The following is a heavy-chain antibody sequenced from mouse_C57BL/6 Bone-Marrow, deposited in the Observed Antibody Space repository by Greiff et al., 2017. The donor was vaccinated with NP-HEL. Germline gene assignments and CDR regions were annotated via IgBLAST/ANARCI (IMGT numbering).Heavy chain of an antibody. V-gene: IGHV1-69*01. J-gene: IGHJ2*01. D-gene: IGHD1-1*01. CDR1: GYTFTSYW. CDR2: IDPSDSYT. CDR3: ARWTWVVDL. Sequence: QVQLQQPGAELVMPGASVKLSCKASGYTFTSYWMHWVKQRPGQGLEWIGEIDPSDSYTNHNQKFKGKSTLTVDKSSSTAYMQLSSLTSEDSAVYYCARWTWVVDLWGQGTTLTVSS.